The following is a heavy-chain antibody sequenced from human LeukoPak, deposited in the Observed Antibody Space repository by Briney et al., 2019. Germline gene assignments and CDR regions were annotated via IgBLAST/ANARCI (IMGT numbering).Heavy chain of an antibody. CDR2: ISGSGGST. J-gene: IGHJ6*02. CDR3: ARDRFAFEYYYDSSGNYYGMDV. V-gene: IGHV3-23*01. CDR1: GFMFSSYA. Sequence: GGSLRLSCAASGFMFSSYAMAWVRQAPGKGLEWVSAISGSGGSTYYADSVKGRFTISRDNSKNTLYLQMNSLRAEDTAVYYCARDRFAFEYYYDSSGNYYGMDVWGQGTTVTVSS. D-gene: IGHD3-22*01.